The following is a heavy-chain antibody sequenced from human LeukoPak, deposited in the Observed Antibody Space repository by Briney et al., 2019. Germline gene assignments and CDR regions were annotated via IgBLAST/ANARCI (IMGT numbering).Heavy chain of an antibody. Sequence: PGGSLRLSCAASGFTLSTYWMHWVRQAPGKGLVWVSRINTDGSSTTYADSVKGRFTLSRDNARNTLFLQMNSLRAEDTAVYYCARDPKNNYFDYWGQGTLVTVSS. J-gene: IGHJ4*02. V-gene: IGHV3-74*01. CDR1: GFTLSTYW. CDR2: INTDGSST. CDR3: ARDPKNNYFDY.